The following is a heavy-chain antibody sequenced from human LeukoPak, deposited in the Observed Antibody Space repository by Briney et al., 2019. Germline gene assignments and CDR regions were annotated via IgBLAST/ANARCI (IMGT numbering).Heavy chain of an antibody. CDR1: GGSFSGYY. V-gene: IGHV4-34*01. D-gene: IGHD2-2*01. J-gene: IGHJ4*02. CDR3: ARVGYCSSTSCYPLDY. CDR2: INHSGST. Sequence: SETLSLTCAVYGGSFSGYYWSWIRQPPGKGLEWIGEINHSGSTNYNPSLKSRVTISVGTSKNQFSLKLSSVTAADTAVYYCARVGYCSSTSCYPLDYWGQGTLVTVSS.